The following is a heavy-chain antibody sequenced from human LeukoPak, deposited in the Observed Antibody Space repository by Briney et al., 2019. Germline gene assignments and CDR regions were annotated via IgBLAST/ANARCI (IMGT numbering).Heavy chain of an antibody. J-gene: IGHJ3*02. Sequence: SETLSRTCTVSGGSISSGGYYWSWIRQHPGKGLEWIGYIYYSGSTYYNPSLKSRVTISVDTSKNQYSLKLSSVTAADTAVYYCARGSSGWYLRAFDIWGQGTMVTVSS. CDR1: GGSISSGGYY. D-gene: IGHD6-19*01. CDR2: IYYSGST. CDR3: ARGSSGWYLRAFDI. V-gene: IGHV4-31*03.